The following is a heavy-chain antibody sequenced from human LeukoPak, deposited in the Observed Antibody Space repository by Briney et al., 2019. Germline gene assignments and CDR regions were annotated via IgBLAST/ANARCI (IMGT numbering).Heavy chain of an antibody. CDR1: GYSISSGYY. Sequence: SETLSLTCTVSGYSISSGYYWSWIRQPAGKGLEWIGRIYTSGSTNYNPSLKSRVTISVDTSKNQFSLKLSSVTAADTAVYYCARENYYDSSGYLNFDYWGQGTLVTVSS. V-gene: IGHV4-61*02. CDR3: ARENYYDSSGYLNFDY. D-gene: IGHD3-22*01. CDR2: IYTSGST. J-gene: IGHJ4*02.